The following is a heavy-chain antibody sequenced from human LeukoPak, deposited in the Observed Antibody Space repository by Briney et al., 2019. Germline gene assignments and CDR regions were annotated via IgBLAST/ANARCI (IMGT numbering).Heavy chain of an antibody. CDR1: GFTFSSYA. CDR3: ARVLILSSSSSWYFEGDRPFDY. V-gene: IGHV3-30-3*01. D-gene: IGHD6-13*01. Sequence: GGSLRLSCAASGFTFSSYAMHWVRQAPGKGLEWVAVISYDGSNKYYADSVKGRFTISRDNSKNTLYLQMNSLRAEDTAVYYCARVLILSSSSSWYFEGDRPFDYWGQGTLVTVSS. J-gene: IGHJ4*02. CDR2: ISYDGSNK.